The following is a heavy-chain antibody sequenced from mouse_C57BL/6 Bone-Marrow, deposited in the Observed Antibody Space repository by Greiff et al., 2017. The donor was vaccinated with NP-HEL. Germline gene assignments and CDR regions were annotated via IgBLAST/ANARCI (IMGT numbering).Heavy chain of an antibody. D-gene: IGHD1-1*01. CDR3: VLGSSYDY. CDR1: GSSFNTYA. CDR2: IRSKSNNYAT. V-gene: IGHV10-1*01. Sequence: EVKLMESGGGLVQPKGSLKLSCAASGSSFNTYAMNWVRQAPGKGLEWVARIRSKSNNYATYYADSVKDRFTISRDDSESMLYLQMNNLKTEDTAMYYCVLGSSYDYWGQGTTLTVSS. J-gene: IGHJ2*01.